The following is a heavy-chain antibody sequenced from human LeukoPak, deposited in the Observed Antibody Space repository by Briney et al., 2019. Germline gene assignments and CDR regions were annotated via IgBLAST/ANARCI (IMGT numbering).Heavy chain of an antibody. V-gene: IGHV4-59*01. D-gene: IGHD6-6*01. CDR1: GGSFSSYY. Sequence: SETLSLTCTVSGGSFSSYYWSWIRQPPGKGLEWIGYIYYSGSTNYNPSLKSRVTISVDTSKNQFSLKLSSVTAADTAVYYCARYGSSSLRAGYYYYMDVWGKGTTVTVSS. J-gene: IGHJ6*03. CDR2: IYYSGST. CDR3: ARYGSSSLRAGYYYYMDV.